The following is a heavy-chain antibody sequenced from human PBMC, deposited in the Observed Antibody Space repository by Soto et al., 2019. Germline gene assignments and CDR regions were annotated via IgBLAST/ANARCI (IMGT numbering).Heavy chain of an antibody. CDR3: ARIPGP. J-gene: IGHJ5*02. Sequence: SETLSLTCAVSGGSISSGGYSWSWIRQPPGKGLEWIGYIYHSGSTYYNPSLKSRVTISVDRSKNQFSLMLFSVTAADTAVYYCARIPGPWGQGTLVTVS. CDR1: GGSISSGGYS. V-gene: IGHV4-30-2*01. CDR2: IYHSGST. D-gene: IGHD2-21*01.